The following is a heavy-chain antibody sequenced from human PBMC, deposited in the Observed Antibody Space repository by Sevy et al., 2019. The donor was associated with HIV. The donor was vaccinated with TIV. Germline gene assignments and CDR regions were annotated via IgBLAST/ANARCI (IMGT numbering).Heavy chain of an antibody. CDR1: GFTFGNYA. CDR3: AKEQGYYYDRTGEYYFDY. CDR2: ITSSGDTT. Sequence: GGSLRLSCAVSGFTFGNYAMSWVRQAPGKGLEWVSSITSSGDTTYYTDSVKGRFTISRDNSKNTLYLQMNSLRAEETAVYFCAKEQGYYYDRTGEYYFDYWGQGTLVTVSS. D-gene: IGHD3-22*01. J-gene: IGHJ4*02. V-gene: IGHV3-23*01.